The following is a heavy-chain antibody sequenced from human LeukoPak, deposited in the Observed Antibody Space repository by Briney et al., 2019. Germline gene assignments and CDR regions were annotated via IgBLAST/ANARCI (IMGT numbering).Heavy chain of an antibody. V-gene: IGHV3-48*03. CDR1: GFTFSSYE. Sequence: PGGSLRLSCAASGFTFSSYEMNWVRQAPGKGLGWVSYISGSCSTIYYADSVKGRFTISRDNAKNSLYLQMNSLRAEDTAVYYCAELGITMIGGVWGKGATVTISS. D-gene: IGHD3-10*02. J-gene: IGHJ6*04. CDR2: ISGSCSTI. CDR3: AELGITMIGGV.